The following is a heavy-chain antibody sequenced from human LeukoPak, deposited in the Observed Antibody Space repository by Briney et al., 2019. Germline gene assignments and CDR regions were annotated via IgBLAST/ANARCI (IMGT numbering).Heavy chain of an antibody. Sequence: SETLSLTCTVSGGSVSSGSYYWSWIRQPPGKGLEWIGYIYYSGSTNYNPSLKSRVTISVDTSKNQFSLKLSSVTAADTAVYYCARGSNWGGFDYWGQGTLATVSS. D-gene: IGHD7-27*01. CDR1: GGSVSSGSYY. J-gene: IGHJ4*02. CDR3: ARGSNWGGFDY. CDR2: IYYSGST. V-gene: IGHV4-61*01.